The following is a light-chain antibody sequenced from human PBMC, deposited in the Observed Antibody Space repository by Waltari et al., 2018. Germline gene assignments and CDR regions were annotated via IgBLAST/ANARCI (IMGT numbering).Light chain of an antibody. CDR2: SAS. J-gene: IGKJ1*01. V-gene: IGKV3-20*01. CDR1: QSISSY. CDR3: QHYVRLPAT. Sequence: EIVLTQSPGTLSLSPGEGATLSCRASQSISSYLAWYQQKPGQAPRLLMYSASRRATGIPDRVSGSGSGTDFSLTISRLEPEDSAVYYCQHYVRLPATFGQGTKVEVK.